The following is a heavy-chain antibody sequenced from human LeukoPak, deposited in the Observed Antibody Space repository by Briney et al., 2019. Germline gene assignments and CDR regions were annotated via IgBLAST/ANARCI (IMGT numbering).Heavy chain of an antibody. V-gene: IGHV4-61*02. CDR2: IYTSVST. Sequence: SQSLSLTCTVSGGSISSGSYYWSWIRQPAGKGLEWIGRIYTSVSTNYNPSLKSRVTISVDTSKNQFSLKLSSVTAADTAVYYCAGYDFWSGLDYWGQGTLVTVSS. J-gene: IGHJ4*02. CDR3: AGYDFWSGLDY. CDR1: GGSISSGSYY. D-gene: IGHD3-3*01.